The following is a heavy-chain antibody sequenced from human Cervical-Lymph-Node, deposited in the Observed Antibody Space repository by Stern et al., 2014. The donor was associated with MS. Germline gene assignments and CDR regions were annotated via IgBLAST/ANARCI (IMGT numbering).Heavy chain of an antibody. V-gene: IGHV1-69*01. Sequence: VQLVESGAEVKKPGSSVKVSCKASGGTFSSYAISWVRQAPGQGLEWMGGILPIFGTANYAQKFQGRVTITADESTSTAYMELSSLRSEDTAVYYCASTGVGYSYGKYYFDYWGQGTLVTVSS. J-gene: IGHJ4*02. CDR2: ILPIFGTA. CDR3: ASTGVGYSYGKYYFDY. D-gene: IGHD5-18*01. CDR1: GGTFSSYA.